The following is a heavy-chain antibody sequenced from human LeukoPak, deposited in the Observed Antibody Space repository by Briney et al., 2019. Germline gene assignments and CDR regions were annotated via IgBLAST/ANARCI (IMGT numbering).Heavy chain of an antibody. Sequence: PSQTLSLTCAVSGGSISSGGYSWSWIRQPPGKGLEWIGYIYHSGSTYYNPSLKSRVTISVDRSKNQFSLKLSSVTAADTAVYYCARSSNTVTTIWFDPWGQGTLVTVSS. CDR3: ARSSNTVTTIWFDP. V-gene: IGHV4-30-2*01. J-gene: IGHJ5*02. CDR1: GGSISSGGYS. CDR2: IYHSGST. D-gene: IGHD4-17*01.